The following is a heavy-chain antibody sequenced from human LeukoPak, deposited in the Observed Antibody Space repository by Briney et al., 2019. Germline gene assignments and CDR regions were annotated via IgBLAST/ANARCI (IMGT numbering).Heavy chain of an antibody. D-gene: IGHD6-13*01. Sequence: ASVKVSCKASGYTFTRYGISWVRQAPGQGLEWMGWISGYNANTKCAQKLQGRVTMTTDTSTSTAYMDLRSLRSDDTAVYYCARESSGLPGTREFDYWGQGTLVTVSS. J-gene: IGHJ4*02. CDR1: GYTFTRYG. CDR3: ARESSGLPGTREFDY. V-gene: IGHV1-18*01. CDR2: ISGYNANT.